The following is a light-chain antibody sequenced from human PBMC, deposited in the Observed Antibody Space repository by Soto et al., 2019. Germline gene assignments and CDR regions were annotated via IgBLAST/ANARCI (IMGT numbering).Light chain of an antibody. Sequence: QSALTQPASVSGSPGQSITISCTGTSSDVGSYNLVSWYQQHPGKAPKLMIYEGSKRPSGVSNRFSGSKSGNTASLTISGLQAEDEADYYCFSYAGGSTLLFGGGTKVTVL. CDR1: SSDVGSYNL. CDR3: FSYAGGSTLL. V-gene: IGLV2-23*01. CDR2: EGS. J-gene: IGLJ2*01.